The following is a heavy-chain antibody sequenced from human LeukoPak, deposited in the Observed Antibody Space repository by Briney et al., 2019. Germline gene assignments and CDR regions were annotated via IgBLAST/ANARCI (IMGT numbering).Heavy chain of an antibody. D-gene: IGHD3-10*01. J-gene: IGHJ6*03. Sequence: SDTLSLTRTVSGGHLNTYYGRWIPQPPGKGLEGIGYLYYSGSTNHNPPLKSRVTISVDTYKNQFSLKLSSVTAADTAVYYCATDPGSYYMDVWGKGTTVTVSS. CDR3: ATDPGSYYMDV. CDR2: LYYSGST. V-gene: IGHV4-59*01. CDR1: GGHLNTYY.